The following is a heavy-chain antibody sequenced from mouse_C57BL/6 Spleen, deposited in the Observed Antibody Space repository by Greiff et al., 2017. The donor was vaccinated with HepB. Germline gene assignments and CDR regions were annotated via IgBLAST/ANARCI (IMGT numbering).Heavy chain of an antibody. V-gene: IGHV1-26*01. CDR2: INPNNGGT. CDR3: ARETELSFDY. CDR1: GYTFTDYY. D-gene: IGHD4-1*01. J-gene: IGHJ2*01. Sequence: EVQLQQSGPELVKPGASVKISCKASGYTFTDYYMNWVKQSHGKSLEWIGDINPNNGGTSYNQKFKGKATLTVDKSSSTAYMELRSLTSEDSAVYYCARETELSFDYWGQGTTLTVSS.